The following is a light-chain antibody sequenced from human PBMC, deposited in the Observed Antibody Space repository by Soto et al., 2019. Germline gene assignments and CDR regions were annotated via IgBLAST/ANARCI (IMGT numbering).Light chain of an antibody. V-gene: IGLV1-44*01. CDR1: SSNIGSHT. CDR2: STY. Sequence: QLVLTQPPSASGTPGQRVSISCSGGSSNIGSHTVNWYQQLPGTAPKLLIYSTYHRPSGVPDRFSGSKSGTSASLAISGLQSDDEADYYCASWDASLNGVVFGGGTKLTVL. CDR3: ASWDASLNGVV. J-gene: IGLJ2*01.